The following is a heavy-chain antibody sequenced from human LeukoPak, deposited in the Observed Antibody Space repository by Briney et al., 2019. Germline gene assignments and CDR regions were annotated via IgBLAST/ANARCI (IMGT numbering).Heavy chain of an antibody. J-gene: IGHJ4*02. V-gene: IGHV3-48*04. Sequence: GGSLRLSCATSGFTFSSYSMNWVRQAPGKGLEWLSYISSTSSATYYADSLNGRFTISRDNAKNSLYLQMNSLRAEDTAVYYCARVIGSYGDSAYWGQGSLVTVSS. CDR3: ARVIGSYGDSAY. CDR1: GFTFSSYS. CDR2: ISSTSSAT. D-gene: IGHD3-16*01.